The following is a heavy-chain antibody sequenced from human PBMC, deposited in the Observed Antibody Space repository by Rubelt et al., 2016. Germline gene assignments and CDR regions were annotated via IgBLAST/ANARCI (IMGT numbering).Heavy chain of an antibody. J-gene: IGHJ4*02. CDR1: GFTFTTAG. D-gene: IGHD3-3*01. CDR3: ARDGSEWSRDY. V-gene: IGHV3-21*01. Sequence: EVQLVESGGGLVQPGGSLRLSCATSGFTFTTAGMTWIRQAPGKGLEWVSTIVYSGDYQYYADSVKGRFTVSRDNAMNSLYLQMNSLRVDDTAMYFCARDGSEWSRDYWGQGTLVTVSS. CDR2: IVYSGDYQ.